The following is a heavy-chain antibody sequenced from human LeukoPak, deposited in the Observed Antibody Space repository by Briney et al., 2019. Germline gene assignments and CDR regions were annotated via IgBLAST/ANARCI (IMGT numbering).Heavy chain of an antibody. CDR3: AGSRRVTGDGTFDY. CDR2: IYYSGST. J-gene: IGHJ4*02. V-gene: IGHV4-59*08. CDR1: AGSISSYY. Sequence: PSETLSLTCTVSAGSISSYYWSWIRHPPAKGKEWRADIYYSGSTNYNPSPNRRVSVSLDTSKNQISFSLSSTTAADTAVYYCAGSRRVTGDGTFDYWGQGTMVTVSS. D-gene: IGHD7-27*01.